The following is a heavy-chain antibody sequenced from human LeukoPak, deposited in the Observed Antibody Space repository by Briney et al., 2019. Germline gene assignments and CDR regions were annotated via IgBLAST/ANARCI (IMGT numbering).Heavy chain of an antibody. CDR1: GFTFSSYA. CDR3: AKEVLGYSSGWYGTNWFDP. D-gene: IGHD6-19*01. V-gene: IGHV3-23*01. Sequence: GGSLRLSCAASGFTFSSYAMSWVRQAPGKGLEWVSAISGSGGGTYYADSVKGRFTISRDNSKNTLYLQMNSLRAEDTAVYYCAKEVLGYSSGWYGTNWFDPWGQGTLVTVSS. CDR2: ISGSGGGT. J-gene: IGHJ5*02.